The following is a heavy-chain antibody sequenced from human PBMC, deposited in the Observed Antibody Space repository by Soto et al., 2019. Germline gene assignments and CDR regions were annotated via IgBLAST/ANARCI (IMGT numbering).Heavy chain of an antibody. J-gene: IGHJ3*02. CDR3: ARGVYGSGNYYTGPSAFDI. V-gene: IGHV1-69*06. Sequence: QVQLEQSGAEVKKPGSSVKVSCKASGGTLSDHGVAWLRQAPGQGLEWMGGTIPVFNTAKYAQKFQGRVTVTADKFTNIAYMELSSLRSEDTVVYFCARGVYGSGNYYTGPSAFDIWGQGTMVIVSS. CDR2: TIPVFNTA. D-gene: IGHD3-10*01. CDR1: GGTLSDHG.